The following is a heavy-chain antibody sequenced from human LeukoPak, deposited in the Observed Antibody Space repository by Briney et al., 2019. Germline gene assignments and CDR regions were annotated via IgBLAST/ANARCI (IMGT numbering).Heavy chain of an antibody. J-gene: IGHJ4*02. CDR3: AKNPNYYDSSLVY. CDR1: GFSFSDAW. Sequence: GGSLRLSCAASGFSFSDAWMNWVRQAPGKGLEWVSAISGSGGSTYYADSVKGRFTISRDNSKNTLYLQMNSLRAEDTAVYYCAKNPNYYDSSLVYWGQGTLVTVSS. V-gene: IGHV3-23*01. CDR2: ISGSGGST. D-gene: IGHD3-22*01.